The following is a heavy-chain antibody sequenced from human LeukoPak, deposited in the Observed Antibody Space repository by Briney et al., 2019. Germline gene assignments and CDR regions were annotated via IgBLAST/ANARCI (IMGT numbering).Heavy chain of an antibody. CDR2: INQDGSEK. CDR1: GFTFSNYW. J-gene: IGHJ4*02. CDR3: ARTYRNGDKFCSVY. V-gene: IGHV3-7*01. Sequence: GGSLRLSCAASGFTFSNYWINWVRQAPGKGLEWVANINQDGSEKYYADSVKGRFTISRDNAKDSLYLQMSSLRAEDTAVYYCARTYRNGDKFCSVYWGQGTLVTVSS. D-gene: IGHD5-24*01.